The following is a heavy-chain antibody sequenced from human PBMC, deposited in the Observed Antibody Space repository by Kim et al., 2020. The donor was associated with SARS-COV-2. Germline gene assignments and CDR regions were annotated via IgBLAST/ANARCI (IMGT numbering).Heavy chain of an antibody. CDR3: AKNANVLRYFDWLLHPREYYFDY. J-gene: IGHJ4*02. D-gene: IGHD3-9*01. Sequence: GGSLRLSCAASGFTFSSYAMHWVRQAPGKGLEWVAVIWYDGSNKYYADSVKGRFTISRDNSKNTLYLQMNSLRAEDTAVYYCAKNANVLRYFDWLLHPREYYFDYWGQGTLVTVSS. CDR1: GFTFSSYA. CDR2: IWYDGSNK. V-gene: IGHV3-33*06.